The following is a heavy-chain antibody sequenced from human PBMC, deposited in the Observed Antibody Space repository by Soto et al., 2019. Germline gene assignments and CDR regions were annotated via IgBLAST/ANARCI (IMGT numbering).Heavy chain of an antibody. Sequence: VASVKVSCKASGYTFTSYGISWVRQAPGQGLEWMGWISAYNGNTNYAQKLQGRVTMTTDTSTSTAYMELRSLRSDDTAVYYCAVRSSWYGDYYYYYGMDVWGQGTTVTVSS. D-gene: IGHD6-13*01. CDR1: GYTFTSYG. J-gene: IGHJ6*02. CDR2: ISAYNGNT. CDR3: AVRSSWYGDYYYYYGMDV. V-gene: IGHV1-18*01.